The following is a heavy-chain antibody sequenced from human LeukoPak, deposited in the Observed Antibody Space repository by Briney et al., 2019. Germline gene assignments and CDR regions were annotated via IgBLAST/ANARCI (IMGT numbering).Heavy chain of an antibody. Sequence: GGSLRLSCAASGFTFGSYGMHWVRQAPGKGLEWVAVIWYDGSNKYYADSVKGRFTISRDNSKNTLYLQMNSLRAEDTAVYYCARDPQERRYYENPGYWGQGTLVTVSS. J-gene: IGHJ4*02. CDR1: GFTFGSYG. V-gene: IGHV3-33*01. D-gene: IGHD3-22*01. CDR3: ARDPQERRYYENPGY. CDR2: IWYDGSNK.